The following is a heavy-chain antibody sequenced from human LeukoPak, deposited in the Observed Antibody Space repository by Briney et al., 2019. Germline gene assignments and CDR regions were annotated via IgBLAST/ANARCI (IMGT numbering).Heavy chain of an antibody. CDR3: ARKVGVTSSFDY. Sequence: GGSLRLSWAASGFTFSNYAMHWVGQAPGKGLEGVAVILYDESDKYYADSVKGRFTISRDNSKNTLYLQMNSLRAEDTAVYYCARKVGVTSSFDYWGQGTLVTVSS. CDR1: GFTFSNYA. CDR2: ILYDESDK. J-gene: IGHJ4*02. V-gene: IGHV3-30*04. D-gene: IGHD1-26*01.